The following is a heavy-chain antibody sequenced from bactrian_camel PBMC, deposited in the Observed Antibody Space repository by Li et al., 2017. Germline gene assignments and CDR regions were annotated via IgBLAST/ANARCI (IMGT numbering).Heavy chain of an antibody. D-gene: IGHD1*01. Sequence: HVQLVESGGGSVQAGGSLRVSCAAAIDTESINCMGWYRQAPGKEREGVAAIHLSGTMPYYTDSVKGRFTITQDSARNTVYQQMNNLQPEDTATYYCTISARWPCDLARSRYNYRGQGTQVTVSS. J-gene: IGHJ4*01. CDR2: IHLSGTMP. CDR1: IDTESINC. CDR3: TISARWPCDLARSRYNY. V-gene: IGHV3S54*01.